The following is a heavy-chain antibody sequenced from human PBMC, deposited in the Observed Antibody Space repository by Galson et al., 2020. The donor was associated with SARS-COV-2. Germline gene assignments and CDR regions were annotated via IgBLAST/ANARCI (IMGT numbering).Heavy chain of an antibody. CDR1: GASISSGSYY. J-gene: IGHJ6*02. CDR2: IYKSGNT. D-gene: IGHD3-3*01. CDR3: ARGNSPCVTIFGVLTGTCGMDV. V-gene: IGHV4-61*02. Sequence: SETLFLTCTVSGASISSGSYYWSWIRQPAGKGLEWIGRIYKSGNTNYNPSLWSQVTISVDTSKNQFSLKLTSVTAADTAVYYCARGNSPCVTIFGVLTGTCGMDVWGQGTAVTVSS.